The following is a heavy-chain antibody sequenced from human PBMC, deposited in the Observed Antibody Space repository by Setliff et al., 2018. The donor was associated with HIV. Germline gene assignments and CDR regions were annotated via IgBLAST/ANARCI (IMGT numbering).Heavy chain of an antibody. V-gene: IGHV1-18*01. J-gene: IGHJ5*02. CDR1: GYIFSHYG. CDR2: ISGYTGIT. CDR3: AGDAGTGGPGRWVDP. D-gene: IGHD1-1*01. Sequence: ASVKVSCKISGYIFSHYGVTWVRQAPGQGLEYMGYISGYTGITHYAQSFQGRVTVTTDPSKYTAYMELRSLKYDDTAVYYCAGDAGTGGPGRWVDPWGQGTMVTVSS.